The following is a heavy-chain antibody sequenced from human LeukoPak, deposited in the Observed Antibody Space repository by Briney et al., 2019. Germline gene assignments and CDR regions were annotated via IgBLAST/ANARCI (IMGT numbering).Heavy chain of an antibody. J-gene: IGHJ4*02. V-gene: IGHV4-30-4*01. CDR1: GGAINSGDYY. CDR2: IYYSGNP. CDR3: ASERALRYCSGGTCSRLDY. Sequence: SQTLSLTCTVSGGAINSGDYYWSWIRQPPGKGLEWIGYIYYSGNPQYNPSLKSRVTISLDTSKNQFSLKLTSVTAADTAVYYCASERALRYCSGGTCSRLDYWGQGTLVTVSS. D-gene: IGHD2-15*01.